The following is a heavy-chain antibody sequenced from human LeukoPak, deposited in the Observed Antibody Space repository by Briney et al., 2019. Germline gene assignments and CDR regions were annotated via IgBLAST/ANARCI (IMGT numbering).Heavy chain of an antibody. CDR1: GGSISSYY. J-gene: IGHJ4*02. Sequence: PSETLSLTCTVSGGSISSYYWSWIRQPPGKGLEWIGYIYYSGSTNYNPSLKSRVTISVATSKNQFSLQLSSVTAADTAVYFCARSLFSYYYDSSAYFPFDYWGQGSLVTVSS. CDR2: IYYSGST. CDR3: ARSLFSYYYDSSAYFPFDY. V-gene: IGHV4-59*01. D-gene: IGHD3-22*01.